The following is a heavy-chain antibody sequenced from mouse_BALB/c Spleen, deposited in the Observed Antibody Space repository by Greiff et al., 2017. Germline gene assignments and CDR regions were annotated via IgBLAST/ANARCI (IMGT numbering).Heavy chain of an antibody. D-gene: IGHD2-1*01. CDR1: GFTFSDYY. V-gene: IGHV5-4*02. J-gene: IGHJ3*01. CDR2: ISDGGSYT. CDR3: ARDHGNYPFAY. Sequence: EVMLVESGGGLVKPGGSLKLSCAASGFTFSDYYMYWVRQTPEKRLEWVATISDGGSYTYYPDSVKGRFTISRDNAKNNLYLQMSSLKSEDTAMYYCARDHGNYPFAYWGQGTLVTVSA.